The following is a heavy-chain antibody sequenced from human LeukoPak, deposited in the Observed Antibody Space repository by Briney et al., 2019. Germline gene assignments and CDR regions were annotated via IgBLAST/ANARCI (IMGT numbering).Heavy chain of an antibody. CDR1: GYTFTNNG. J-gene: IGHJ5*02. CDR3: AREVWNSRDTSGPLDP. Sequence: ASVKVSCKASGYTFTNNGITWVRQAPGQGLEWMGCTSGDNGDTNYAQTFQGRVTMTAETSTSTAYMELRSLRSDDTAVYYCAREVWNSRDTSGPLDPWGQGTLVIVSA. V-gene: IGHV1-18*01. CDR2: TSGDNGDT. D-gene: IGHD3-22*01.